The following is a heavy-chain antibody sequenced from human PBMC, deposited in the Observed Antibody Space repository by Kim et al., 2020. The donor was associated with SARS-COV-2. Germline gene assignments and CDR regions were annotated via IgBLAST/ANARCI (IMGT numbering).Heavy chain of an antibody. CDR3: ARIYGSGPLP. Sequence: SETLSLTCTVSGGSISSSSYYWGWIRQPPGKGLEWIGSIYYSGSTYYNPSLKSRVTISVDTSKNQFSLKLSSVTTADTAVYFCARIYGSGPLPWGQGTLVTVSS. CDR1: GGSISSSSYY. D-gene: IGHD3-10*01. J-gene: IGHJ5*02. V-gene: IGHV4-39*01. CDR2: IYYSGST.